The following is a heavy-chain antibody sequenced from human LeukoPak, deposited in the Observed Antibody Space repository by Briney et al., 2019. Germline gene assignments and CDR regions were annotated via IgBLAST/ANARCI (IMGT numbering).Heavy chain of an antibody. CDR1: GFTFSSYS. V-gene: IGHV3-21*01. CDR3: AALRYFDWLLEC. D-gene: IGHD3-9*01. Sequence: PGGSLRLSCAASGFTFSSYSMNWVRQAPGKGLEWVSSISSSSSYIYYADSVKGRFTISRDNAKNSLYLQMNSLRAEDTAVYYCAALRYFDWLLECWGQGTLVTVSS. J-gene: IGHJ4*02. CDR2: ISSSSSYI.